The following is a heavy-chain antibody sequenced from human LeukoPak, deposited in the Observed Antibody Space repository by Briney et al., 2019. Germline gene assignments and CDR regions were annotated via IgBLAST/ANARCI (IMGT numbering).Heavy chain of an antibody. D-gene: IGHD6-19*01. Sequence: SETLSLTCTVSGGSISSYYWSWIRQPPGKGLEWIGYIYYSGSTNYNPSLKSRVTISVDTSKNQFSLKLSSVTAADTAVYYCARDRGSGWPKADKITYNWFDPWGQGTLVTVSS. J-gene: IGHJ5*02. CDR1: GGSISSYY. CDR2: IYYSGST. V-gene: IGHV4-59*01. CDR3: ARDRGSGWPKADKITYNWFDP.